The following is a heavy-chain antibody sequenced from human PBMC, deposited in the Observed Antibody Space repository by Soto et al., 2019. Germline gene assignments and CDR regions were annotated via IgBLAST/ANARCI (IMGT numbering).Heavy chain of an antibody. Sequence: VQLVQSGAEVQKPGSSVKVSCKASGGTFSSYAISWVRQAPGQGLEWMGGIIPIFGTANYAQRCQGRVTTTADESTSTAYRERRSLRAEDTAVYYSATPLTSYSNDWYFALWGRGPLVTVSS. V-gene: IGHV1-69*01. CDR2: IIPIFGTA. D-gene: IGHD4-4*01. CDR1: GGTFSSYA. CDR3: ATPLTSYSNDWYFAL. J-gene: IGHJ2*01.